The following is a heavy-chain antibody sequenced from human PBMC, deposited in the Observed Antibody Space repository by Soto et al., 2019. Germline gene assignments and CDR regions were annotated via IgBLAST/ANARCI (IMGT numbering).Heavy chain of an antibody. Sequence: QVQLVQSGAEVKKPGSSVKVSCKASGGTFSSYSINWVRQAPGQGLEWMGEIIPIFGTANYAQKFQGRVTITADESTSTAYMELSSLCSEDTAVYSCARDGGRHSGGIDYWGQGTLVTVSS. CDR2: IIPIFGTA. V-gene: IGHV1-69*01. CDR3: ARDGGRHSGGIDY. CDR1: GGTFSSYS. D-gene: IGHD1-26*01. J-gene: IGHJ4*02.